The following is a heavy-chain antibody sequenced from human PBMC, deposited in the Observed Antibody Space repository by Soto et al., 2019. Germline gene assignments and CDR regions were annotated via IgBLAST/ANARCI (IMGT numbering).Heavy chain of an antibody. Sequence: GGSLRLSCAASGFTFSRYAMHCGGQAPGKGREWVAVISRDGTNKYYVDSVKGRFTISRDNSRNTLYLQMNSLRHEDAAVYYCARSRSGAVADSFDFWGQGTLVTV. J-gene: IGHJ4*02. D-gene: IGHD3-10*01. CDR3: ARSRSGAVADSFDF. V-gene: IGHV3-30*04. CDR2: ISRDGTNK. CDR1: GFTFSRYA.